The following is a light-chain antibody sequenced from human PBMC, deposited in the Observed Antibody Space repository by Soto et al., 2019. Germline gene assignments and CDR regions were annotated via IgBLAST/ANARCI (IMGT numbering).Light chain of an antibody. V-gene: IGKV3-11*01. J-gene: IGKJ5*01. CDR2: YAS. CDR3: QQRSNWIT. Sequence: IVFNQSPTTLSLSPGERATLSFRASQSVRSYLAWYQQKPGQAPRLLIYYASNRATGIPARFSGSGSGTDFTLTISSLEPEDFAVYYCQQRSNWITFGQGTRLEIK. CDR1: QSVRSY.